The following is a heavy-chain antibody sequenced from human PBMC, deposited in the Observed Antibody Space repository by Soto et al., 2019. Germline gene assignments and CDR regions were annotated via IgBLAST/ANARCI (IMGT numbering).Heavy chain of an antibody. CDR1: GYTLTELS. CDR3: AADGGGVDSGGSPHYDDMDV. D-gene: IGHD2-15*01. J-gene: IGHJ6*02. Sequence: ASVKASCKVSGYTLTELSMHWVRQAPGKGLEWMGGFDPEDGETIYAQKFQGRVTMTEDTSTDTAYMELSSLRSEDTAVYYYAADGGGVDSGGSPHYDDMDVWGPETTVTVSS. V-gene: IGHV1-24*01. CDR2: FDPEDGET.